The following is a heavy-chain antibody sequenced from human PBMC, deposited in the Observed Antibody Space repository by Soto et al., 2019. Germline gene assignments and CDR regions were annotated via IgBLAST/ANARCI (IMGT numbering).Heavy chain of an antibody. V-gene: IGHV1-69*12. CDR2: IIPIFGTA. CDR3: ARAAQPRDYYYGMDV. Sequence: QVQLVQSGAEVKKPGSSVKVSCKASGGTFSSYGISWVRQAPGQRLEWMGGIIPIFGTANYAQKFQGRVTITADESTSTAYMELSSLRTEDTAVYYCARAAQPRDYYYGMDVWGQGTTVTVSS. J-gene: IGHJ6*02. CDR1: GGTFSSYG.